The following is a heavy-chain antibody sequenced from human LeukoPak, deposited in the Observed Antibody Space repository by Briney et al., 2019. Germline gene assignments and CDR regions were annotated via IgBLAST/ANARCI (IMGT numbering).Heavy chain of an antibody. CDR2: ISTSSSYI. V-gene: IGHV3-11*06. CDR1: GFTFSDYY. CDR3: ARDWFHAIDY. Sequence: GGSLRLSCAASGFTFSDYYMSWIRQAPGKGLEWVSFISTSSSYIYYADSVKGRFIISRDNARKSLYLQMNSLRAEDTAVYYCARDWFHAIDYWGQGTLVTVSS. D-gene: IGHD2/OR15-2a*01. J-gene: IGHJ4*02.